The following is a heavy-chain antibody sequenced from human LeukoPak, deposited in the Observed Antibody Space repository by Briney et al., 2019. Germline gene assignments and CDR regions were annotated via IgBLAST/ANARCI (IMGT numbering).Heavy chain of an antibody. CDR2: ISSSSSYI. CDR3: ARERQLERLAFGKEGSAFDY. J-gene: IGHJ4*02. D-gene: IGHD1-1*01. Sequence: PGGSLRLSCAASGFTFSSYSMNWVRQAPGKGLEWVSSISSSSSYIYYADSVKGRFTISRDNAKNSLYLQMNSLKAEDTAVYYCARERQLERLAFGKEGSAFDYWGRGTLVTVSS. V-gene: IGHV3-21*01. CDR1: GFTFSSYS.